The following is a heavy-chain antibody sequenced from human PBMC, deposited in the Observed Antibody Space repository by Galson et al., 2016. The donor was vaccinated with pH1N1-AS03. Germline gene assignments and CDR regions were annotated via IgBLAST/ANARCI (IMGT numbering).Heavy chain of an antibody. CDR2: INRNGREK. Sequence: SLRLSCAASGFTFSDYWMIWIRQAPGKGLEWVANINRNGREKYFVDSVKGRFTISRDNAKKSLYLQMSSLRAEDTALYYCARDTTPVFSGNYYDAFDIWGQGKMVTVSS. D-gene: IGHD1-26*01. CDR3: ARDTTPVFSGNYYDAFDI. J-gene: IGHJ3*02. CDR1: GFTFSDYW. V-gene: IGHV3-7*01.